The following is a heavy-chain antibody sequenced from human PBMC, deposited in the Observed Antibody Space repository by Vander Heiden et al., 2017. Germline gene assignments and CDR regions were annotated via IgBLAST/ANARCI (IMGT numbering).Heavy chain of an antibody. J-gene: IGHJ4*02. CDR2: ISYDGSNK. CDR1: GFTFSSYA. CDR3: ASMYPPYGSGSYYDY. Sequence: QVQLVESGGGVVQPGRSLRLSCAASGFTFSSYAMHWVRQAPGKGLEWVAVISYDGSNKYYADSVKGRFTISRDNSKNTLYLQMNSLRAEDTAVYYCASMYPPYGSGSYYDYWGQGTLVTVSS. D-gene: IGHD3-10*01. V-gene: IGHV3-30-3*01.